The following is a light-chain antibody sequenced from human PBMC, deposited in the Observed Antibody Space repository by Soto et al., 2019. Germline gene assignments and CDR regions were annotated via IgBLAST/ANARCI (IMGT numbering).Light chain of an antibody. CDR3: QTWGTGIRV. V-gene: IGLV4-69*01. CDR2: INSDGSH. CDR1: SGHSSYA. J-gene: IGLJ1*01. Sequence: QPVLTQSPSASASLGASVKFICTLSSGHSSYAIAWHQQQPEKGSRYLMKINSDGSHSKGDGIPDRFSGSSSGAERYLTISSLQSEDEADYYCQTWGTGIRVFGTGTKLTVL.